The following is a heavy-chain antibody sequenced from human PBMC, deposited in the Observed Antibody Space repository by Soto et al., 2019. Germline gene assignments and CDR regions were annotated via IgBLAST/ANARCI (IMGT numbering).Heavy chain of an antibody. Sequence: QVQLVESGEGVVQPGRSLRLSCAASGFIFSTYGMHWVRQAPGKGLEWLSVISYDGNNEYYADSVKGRFTISRDNSKNTLWLQMDSLRTEDTAVYYCAKDLLLTTITTVGDWGQGTLVTVSS. CDR1: GFIFSTYG. D-gene: IGHD4-17*01. CDR2: ISYDGNNE. J-gene: IGHJ4*02. CDR3: AKDLLLTTITTVGD. V-gene: IGHV3-30*18.